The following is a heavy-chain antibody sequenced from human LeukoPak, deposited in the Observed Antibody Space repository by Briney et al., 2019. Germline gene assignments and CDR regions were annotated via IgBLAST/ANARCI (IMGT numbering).Heavy chain of an antibody. Sequence: ASVKVSCKASGGTFSGYAISWVRQAPGQGLEWMGGIIPIFGTANYAQKFQGRVTITADKSTSTAYMELSSLRSEDTAVYYCARAITMVRGVIITQNWGYYMDVWGKGTTVTISS. CDR3: ARAITMVRGVIITQNWGYYMDV. D-gene: IGHD3-10*01. J-gene: IGHJ6*03. CDR1: GGTFSGYA. V-gene: IGHV1-69*06. CDR2: IIPIFGTA.